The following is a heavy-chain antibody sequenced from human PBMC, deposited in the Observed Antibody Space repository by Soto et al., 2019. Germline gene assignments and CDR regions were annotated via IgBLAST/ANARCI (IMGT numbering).Heavy chain of an antibody. CDR1: GGSLSNSY. CDR3: ARFNHYYFDY. J-gene: IGHJ4*02. Sequence: SETLSLTCTVSGGSLSNSYWSWIRQPPGKGLEWIGYIYYSGNTIYNPSLKSRVTMSVDTSKNQFSLNLSSVTAADTAMYFCARFNHYYFDYWGQGTLVTVSS. V-gene: IGHV4-59*08. CDR2: IYYSGNT.